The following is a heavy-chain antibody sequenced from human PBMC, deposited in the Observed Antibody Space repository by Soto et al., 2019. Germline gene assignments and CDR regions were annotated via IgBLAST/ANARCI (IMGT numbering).Heavy chain of an antibody. V-gene: IGHV3-23*01. CDR3: ATGGRP. Sequence: EVQLLESGGGLVQPGGSLRLSCAASGFTFSNFAMSWVRQAPGKGLEWVSTVSGRGGTTYYTDSVKGRFTISRDNSKGMLYLEMSSLRAEDSAIYYCATGGRPWGQGTLVNVSS. CDR1: GFTFSNFA. D-gene: IGHD1-1*01. CDR2: VSGRGGTT. J-gene: IGHJ4*02.